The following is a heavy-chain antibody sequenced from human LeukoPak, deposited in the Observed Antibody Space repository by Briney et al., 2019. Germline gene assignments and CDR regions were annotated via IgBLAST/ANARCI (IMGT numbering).Heavy chain of an antibody. D-gene: IGHD6-13*01. CDR3: ARGSYSSSWYSPTFDY. Sequence: PSETLSLTCAVSGYSISSSHWWGWVRQPPGKGLEWIGYIYYSGSTDYNPSLKSRVTMSVDTSKNQFSLKLISVTAMDTAVYYCARGSYSSSWYSPTFDYWGQGTLVTVSS. V-gene: IGHV4-28*01. J-gene: IGHJ4*02. CDR2: IYYSGST. CDR1: GYSISSSHW.